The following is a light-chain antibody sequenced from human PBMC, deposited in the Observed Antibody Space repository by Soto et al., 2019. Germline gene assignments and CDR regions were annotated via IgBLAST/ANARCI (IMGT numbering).Light chain of an antibody. CDR2: DAS. Sequence: DIQMTQSPSTLSASVGDRVTITCRASQSISSWLAWYQQKPGKAPKLLIYDASSLESGVPSRFSGSGSGTDFTLTISSLQAEDVAVYYCQQYGGSPRTFGQGTKVDIK. V-gene: IGKV1-5*01. J-gene: IGKJ1*01. CDR3: QQYGGSPRT. CDR1: QSISSW.